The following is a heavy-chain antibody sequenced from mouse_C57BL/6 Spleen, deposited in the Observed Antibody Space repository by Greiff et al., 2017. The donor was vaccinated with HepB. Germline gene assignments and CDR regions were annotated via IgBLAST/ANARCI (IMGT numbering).Heavy chain of an antibody. CDR3: AHYCGSSPWYFDV. CDR1: GFNIKDYY. J-gene: IGHJ1*03. V-gene: IGHV14-2*01. Sequence: VQLKQSGAELVKPGASVKLSCTASGFNIKDYYMHWVKQRTEQGLEWIGRIDPEDGETKYAPKFQGKATITADTSSNTAYLQLSSLTSEDTAVYYCAHYCGSSPWYFDVWGTGTTVTVSS. CDR2: IDPEDGET. D-gene: IGHD1-1*01.